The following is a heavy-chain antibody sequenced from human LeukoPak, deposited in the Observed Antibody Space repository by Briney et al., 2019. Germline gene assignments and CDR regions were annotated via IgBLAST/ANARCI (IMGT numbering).Heavy chain of an antibody. CDR3: AKDPEGELVRHDY. J-gene: IGHJ4*02. D-gene: IGHD6-13*01. CDR2: IYTGGST. Sequence: GGSLRLSCAASGFTVSNNYMSWVRQAPGKGLEWVSVIYTGGSTYYADSVKGRFTISRDNSKSSLYLQINSLRVEDTAVYYCAKDPEGELVRHDYWGQGTLVTVSS. CDR1: GFTVSNNY. V-gene: IGHV3-53*01.